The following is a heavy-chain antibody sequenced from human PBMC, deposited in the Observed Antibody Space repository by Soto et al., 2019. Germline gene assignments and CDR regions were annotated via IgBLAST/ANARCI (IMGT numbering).Heavy chain of an antibody. D-gene: IGHD6-19*01. CDR3: AKNGQVPYYYAGMDV. CDR1: GYTFTRYG. Sequence: QVQRVQSGGEVKKPGASVKVSCKTSGYTFTRYGISWVRQAPGQGLEWMGWISGYNGDTNYAQKFQDRGTITTDTSTTTVYMELRSLTSDDTAVYYCAKNGQVPYYYAGMDVWGQGTTVTVSS. J-gene: IGHJ6*02. V-gene: IGHV1-18*01. CDR2: ISGYNGDT.